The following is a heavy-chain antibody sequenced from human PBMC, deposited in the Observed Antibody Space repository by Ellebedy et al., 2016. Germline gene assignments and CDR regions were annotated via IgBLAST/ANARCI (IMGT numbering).Heavy chain of an antibody. Sequence: GGSLRLSCAASGFTFSDYYMSWIRQAPGKGLEWVSYISSSGSTIYYADSVKGRFTISRDNAKNSLYLQMNSLRAEETAVYYCARDAPSLRFLEWPRVGYYDMDVWGQGTTVTVSS. CDR3: ARDAPSLRFLEWPRVGYYDMDV. D-gene: IGHD3-3*01. CDR2: ISSSGSTI. J-gene: IGHJ6*02. V-gene: IGHV3-11*01. CDR1: GFTFSDYY.